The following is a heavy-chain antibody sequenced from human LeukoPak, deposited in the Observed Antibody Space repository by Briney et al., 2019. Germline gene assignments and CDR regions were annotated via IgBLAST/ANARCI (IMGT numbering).Heavy chain of an antibody. Sequence: SQTLSLTCTVSGGSMSGFFWTWIRQPPGRELEWIGSIYYSGSSTKYNPSLKSRVTISVDTSKSQFSLNLNSATAADTAVYYCARTSRHFYGSGTNLTPWPAGMDVWGQGTTVTVSS. CDR3: ARTSRHFYGSGTNLTPWPAGMDV. J-gene: IGHJ6*02. V-gene: IGHV4-59*01. D-gene: IGHD3-10*01. CDR1: GGSMSGFF. CDR2: IYYSGSST.